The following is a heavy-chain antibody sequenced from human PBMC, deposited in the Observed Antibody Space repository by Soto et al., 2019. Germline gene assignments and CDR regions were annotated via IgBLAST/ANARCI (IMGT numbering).Heavy chain of an antibody. CDR3: AREGRTATVTTLD. Sequence: PSETLSLTCTVSGGSISSSSYYWGWIRQPPGKGLEWIGSIYYSGGTYYNPSLKSRVTISVDTSKNQFSLKLSSVTAADTAVYYCAREGRTATVTTLDWGQGTLVTVSS. J-gene: IGHJ4*02. V-gene: IGHV4-39*02. CDR1: GGSISSSSYY. CDR2: IYYSGGT. D-gene: IGHD4-17*01.